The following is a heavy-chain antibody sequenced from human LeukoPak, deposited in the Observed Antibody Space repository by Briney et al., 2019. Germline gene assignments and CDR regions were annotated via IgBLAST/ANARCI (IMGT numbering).Heavy chain of an antibody. J-gene: IGHJ4*02. D-gene: IGHD5-18*01. CDR2: IKEAGSEK. V-gene: IGHV3-7*01. CDR3: ARDLVYSFTDY. CDR1: GFTFSNYW. Sequence: GGSLRLSCVASGFTFSNYWMSWVRQAPGKGLEWVANIKEAGSEKYSVDSVKGRFTISRDNAKNSLYLQMNSLRAEDTAVYYCARDLVYSFTDYWGQGTLVTVSS.